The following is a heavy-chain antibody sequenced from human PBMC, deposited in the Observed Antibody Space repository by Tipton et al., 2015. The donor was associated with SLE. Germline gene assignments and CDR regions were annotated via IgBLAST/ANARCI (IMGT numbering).Heavy chain of an antibody. CDR3: AREVQGFDY. J-gene: IGHJ4*02. CDR2: IGTVGDT. Sequence: AVSGFTFSSYDMHWVRQATGKGLEWVSAIGTVGDTYYPGSVKGRFTISRENAKNSLYLQMNSLRAGDTAVYYCAREVQGFDYWGQGTLVTVSS. D-gene: IGHD3-10*01. V-gene: IGHV3-13*01. CDR1: GFTFSSYD.